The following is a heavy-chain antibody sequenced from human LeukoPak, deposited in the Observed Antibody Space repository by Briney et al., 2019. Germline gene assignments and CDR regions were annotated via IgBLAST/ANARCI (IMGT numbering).Heavy chain of an antibody. V-gene: IGHV3-30*18. J-gene: IGHJ4*02. CDR2: ISYDGSNK. Sequence: GGSLRLSCAASGFTFGSYGMHWVRQAPGKGLEWVAVISYDGSNKYYADSVKGRFTISRDNSKNTLYLQMNSLRAEDTAVYYCAKAPRRDRYYFDYWGQGTLVTVSS. CDR1: GFTFGSYG. D-gene: IGHD2-21*02. CDR3: AKAPRRDRYYFDY.